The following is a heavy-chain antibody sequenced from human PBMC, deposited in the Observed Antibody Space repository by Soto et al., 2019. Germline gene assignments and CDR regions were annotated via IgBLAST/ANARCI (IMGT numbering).Heavy chain of an antibody. CDR3: XXXXXXXXYYPD. V-gene: IGHV1-2*04. J-gene: IGHJ4*02. Sequence: QVQLVQSGAEVKKPGASVKVSCKASGYTFTDYYIHWVRQAPGQGLEWMGWINPNTGTTAYAQKFQGWVTVTADTXXXXXXXXXXXXXXXXXXXXXXXXXXXXXXYYPDWGQGTLVTVSS. D-gene: IGHD3-10*01. CDR2: INPNTGTT. CDR1: GYTFTDYY.